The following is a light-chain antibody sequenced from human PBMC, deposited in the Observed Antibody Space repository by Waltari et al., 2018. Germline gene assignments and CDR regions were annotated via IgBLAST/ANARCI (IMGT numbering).Light chain of an antibody. J-gene: IGKJ2*01. CDR2: KAS. CDR1: QRIGNS. V-gene: IGKV1-5*03. CDR3: QQYDSSPYS. Sequence: DIQMTQSPSTLSASVGDRVTITCRASQRIGNSLAWYQQRPGEAPKLLIYKASSLQTGVSSRFSDDESETEFNLSICSLQPDDFTTYFCQQYDSSPYSFGQGTNREI.